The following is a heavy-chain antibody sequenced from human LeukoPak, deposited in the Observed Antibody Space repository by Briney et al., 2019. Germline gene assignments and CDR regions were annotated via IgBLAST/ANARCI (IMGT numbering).Heavy chain of an antibody. CDR3: ARAQGSGSSFSARVFDY. Sequence: GASVKVSCKASGYTFTSNYIHWVRQAPGQGLEWMGIKNPTTGGTSYAQRFQGRVTLTMDTSTRTVYMELNSLTSEDTAVYYCARAQGSGSSFSARVFDYWGQGTLVTVSS. CDR2: KNPTTGGT. J-gene: IGHJ4*02. CDR1: GYTFTSNY. D-gene: IGHD6-13*01. V-gene: IGHV1-46*01.